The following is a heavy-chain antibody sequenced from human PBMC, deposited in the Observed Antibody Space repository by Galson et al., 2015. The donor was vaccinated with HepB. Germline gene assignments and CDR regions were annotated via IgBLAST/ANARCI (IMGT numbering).Heavy chain of an antibody. CDR3: ARDGDFWRGYSYFDY. CDR2: IYHSGST. CDR1: GYSISNAYT. Sequence: LSLTCSVSGYSISNAYTWAWIRQPPGKGLESIGSIYHSGSTYFNPSLKSRVTISVDTSKNQFSVKLSSVTAADTAVYYCARDGDFWRGYSYFDYWGQGTLVTVSS. J-gene: IGHJ4*02. V-gene: IGHV4-38-2*02. D-gene: IGHD3-3*01.